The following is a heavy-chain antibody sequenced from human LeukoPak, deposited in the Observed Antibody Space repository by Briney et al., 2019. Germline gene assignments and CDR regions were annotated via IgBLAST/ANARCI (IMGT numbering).Heavy chain of an antibody. D-gene: IGHD3-10*01. Sequence: SVTVSCKASGGTFSSYAISWVRQAPGQGLEWMGRIIPILRTPNYAQNFQGRVTITTDESTSTAYMELSSLRSEDTAVYYCARDAGLYGSVPQRNWGQGTLVTVSS. CDR2: IIPILRTP. CDR1: GGTFSSYA. J-gene: IGHJ4*02. CDR3: ARDAGLYGSVPQRN. V-gene: IGHV1-69*11.